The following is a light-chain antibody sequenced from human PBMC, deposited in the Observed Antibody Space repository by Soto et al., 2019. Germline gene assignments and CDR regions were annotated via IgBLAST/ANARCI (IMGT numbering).Light chain of an antibody. V-gene: IGLV2-14*01. CDR2: DVS. Sequence: QSALTQPASVSGSPGQSITISCTGTSSDVGGYNYVSWYQQHPGKAPKLMIYDVSNRPSGVSNRFSGSKSGNTASLTISGLQAEDDADYYCSSYTSSIPYVFGTGTKLTVL. CDR3: SSYTSSIPYV. J-gene: IGLJ1*01. CDR1: SSDVGGYNY.